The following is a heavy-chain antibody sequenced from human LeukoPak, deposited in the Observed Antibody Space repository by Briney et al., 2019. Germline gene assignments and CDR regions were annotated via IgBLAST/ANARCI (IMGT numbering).Heavy chain of an antibody. Sequence: KTGGSLRLSCAASGFTFSSYSMNWVRQAPGKGLEWVSSISSSSSYIYYADSVKGRFTISRDNAKNSLYLQMNSLRAEDTAVYYCARATYYYDCSGYKPSYWYFDLWGRGTLVTVSS. D-gene: IGHD3-22*01. V-gene: IGHV3-21*01. J-gene: IGHJ2*01. CDR2: ISSSSSYI. CDR3: ARATYYYDCSGYKPSYWYFDL. CDR1: GFTFSSYS.